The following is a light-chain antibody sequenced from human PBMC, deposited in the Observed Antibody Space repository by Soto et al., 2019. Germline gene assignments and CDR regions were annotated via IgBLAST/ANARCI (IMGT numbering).Light chain of an antibody. CDR3: AAWDDSLSGWV. Sequence: QSVLTQPPSASGTPGQRVTISCSGSSSNIGSNYVYWYQQLPGTAPKLLIYRNNQRPSGVPDGFSGSKSGTSASLAISGLRSDDEADYYCAAWDDSLSGWVFGGGTNVTVL. CDR2: RNN. CDR1: SSNIGSNY. J-gene: IGLJ3*02. V-gene: IGLV1-47*01.